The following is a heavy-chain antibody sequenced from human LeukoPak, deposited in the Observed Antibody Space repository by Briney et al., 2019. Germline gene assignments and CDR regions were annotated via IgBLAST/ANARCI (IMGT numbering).Heavy chain of an antibody. V-gene: IGHV3-30*04. Sequence: GGSLRLPCAASGFTFSSYAMHWVRQAPGKGLEWVAVISYDGSNKYYADSVKGRFTISRDNSKNTLYLQMNSLRAEDTAVYYCARDSAAQKLGGFDYWGQGTLVTVSS. CDR2: ISYDGSNK. CDR1: GFTFSSYA. D-gene: IGHD7-27*01. J-gene: IGHJ4*02. CDR3: ARDSAAQKLGGFDY.